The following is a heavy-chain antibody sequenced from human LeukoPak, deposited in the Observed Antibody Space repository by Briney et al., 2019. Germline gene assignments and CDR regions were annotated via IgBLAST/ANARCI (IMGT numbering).Heavy chain of an antibody. CDR3: ARHGYYYDSSGYSSSDY. J-gene: IGHJ4*02. D-gene: IGHD3-22*01. CDR1: GGSISSYY. Sequence: SETLSLTCTVSGGSISSYYWSWIRQPPGKGLEWIGYIYYSGSTNYNPSLKSRVTISVDTSKNQFSLKLSSVTAADTAVYYCARHGYYYDSSGYSSSDYWGQGTLVTVSS. V-gene: IGHV4-59*08. CDR2: IYYSGST.